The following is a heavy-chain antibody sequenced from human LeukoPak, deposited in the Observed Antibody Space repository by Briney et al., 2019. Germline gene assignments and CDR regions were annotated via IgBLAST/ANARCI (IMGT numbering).Heavy chain of an antibody. CDR3: ATTRSLAVAGALDY. D-gene: IGHD6-19*01. CDR1: GYTFSSYV. J-gene: IGHJ4*02. CDR2: ISAYNGNT. V-gene: IGHV1-18*01. Sequence: ASVKVSCKASGYTFSSYVFSWVRQVPGQGLEWMGWISAYNGNTNYAQKLQGRLTMTTDTSTRTAYMDLRSLRSDDTAVYYCATTRSLAVAGALDYWGQGTLVTVSS.